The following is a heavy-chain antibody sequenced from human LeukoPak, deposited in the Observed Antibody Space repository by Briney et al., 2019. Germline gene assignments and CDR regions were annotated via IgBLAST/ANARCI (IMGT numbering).Heavy chain of an antibody. Sequence: SETLSLTCTVSYGSINDYYWSWIRQPAGRGLEWIGRIYSSGSTNYSPSLKSRVTMSVDTSKNQFSLKVNSVTAADSAVYYCARQDISTGFDAFDVWGQGTMVTVSS. V-gene: IGHV4-4*07. D-gene: IGHD3-9*01. CDR3: ARQDISTGFDAFDV. CDR2: IYSSGST. CDR1: YGSINDYY. J-gene: IGHJ3*01.